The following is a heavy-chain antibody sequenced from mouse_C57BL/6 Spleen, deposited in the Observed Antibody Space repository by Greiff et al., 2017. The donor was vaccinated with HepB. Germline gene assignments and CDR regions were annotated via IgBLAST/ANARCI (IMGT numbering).Heavy chain of an antibody. D-gene: IGHD2-12*01. J-gene: IGHJ1*03. Sequence: EVQLQQSGPELVKPGASVKIPCKASGYTFTDYNMDWVKQSHGKSLEWIGDINPNNGGTIYNQKFKGKATLTVDKSSSTAYMELRSLTSEDTAVYYCARGYNYMYFDVWGTGTTVTVSS. CDR3: ARGYNYMYFDV. V-gene: IGHV1-18*01. CDR2: INPNNGGT. CDR1: GYTFTDYN.